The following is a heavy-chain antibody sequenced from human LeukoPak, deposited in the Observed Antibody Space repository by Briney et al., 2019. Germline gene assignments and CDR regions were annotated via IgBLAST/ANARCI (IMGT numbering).Heavy chain of an antibody. Sequence: SETLSLTCTVSGGSISSYYWSWIRQPPGKGLEWIGEINHSGSTNYNPSLKSRVTISVDTSKNQFSLKLSSVTAADTAVYYCALEVLGAFDIWGQGTMVTVSS. J-gene: IGHJ3*02. CDR3: ALEVLGAFDI. CDR1: GGSISSYY. D-gene: IGHD3-3*01. CDR2: INHSGST. V-gene: IGHV4-59*08.